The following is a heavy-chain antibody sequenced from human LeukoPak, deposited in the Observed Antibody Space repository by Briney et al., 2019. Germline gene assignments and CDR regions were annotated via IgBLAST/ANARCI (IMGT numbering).Heavy chain of an antibody. CDR1: GITLSNYG. Sequence: GGSLRLSCAVSGITLSNYGMSWVRQAPGKGLEWVAGISGSGGSTNYADSVKGRFTISRDNPKNTLYLQMNSLRAEDTAVYFCAKRGIVIRAVIIVGFHKEAFYFDYWGQGALVTVSS. CDR3: AKRGIVIRAVIIVGFHKEAFYFDY. CDR2: ISGSGGST. V-gene: IGHV3-23*01. J-gene: IGHJ4*02. D-gene: IGHD3-10*01.